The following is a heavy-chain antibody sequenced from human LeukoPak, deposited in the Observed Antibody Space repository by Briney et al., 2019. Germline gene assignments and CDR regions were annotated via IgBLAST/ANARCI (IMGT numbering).Heavy chain of an antibody. CDR1: GGTFSSYA. J-gene: IGHJ4*02. CDR3: AIHAAWRNGSSGYYYEVDY. D-gene: IGHD3-22*01. CDR2: IIPIFGTA. Sequence: ASVKVSCKASGGTFSSYAISWVRQAPGQGLEWMGGIIPIFGTANYAQKFQGRVTITADESTSTAYMELSSLRSEDTAVYYCAIHAAWRNGSSGYYYEVDYWGQGTLVTVSS. V-gene: IGHV1-69*13.